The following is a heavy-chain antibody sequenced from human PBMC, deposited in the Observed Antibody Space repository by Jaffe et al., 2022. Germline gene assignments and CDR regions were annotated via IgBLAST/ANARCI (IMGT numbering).Heavy chain of an antibody. CDR3: ARVLSSGDYGDYLEWFDP. CDR2: ISSSGTTI. CDR1: GFTFSDYY. V-gene: IGHV3-11*01. Sequence: QVHLVESGGGLVKPGGSLRLSCAASGFTFSDYYMSWIRQAPGKGLEWVSYISSSGTTIYYADSVKGRFTISRDNAKNSLYLQMNSLRAEDTAVYYCARVLSSGDYGDYLEWFDPWGQGTLVTVSS. D-gene: IGHD4-17*01. J-gene: IGHJ5*02.